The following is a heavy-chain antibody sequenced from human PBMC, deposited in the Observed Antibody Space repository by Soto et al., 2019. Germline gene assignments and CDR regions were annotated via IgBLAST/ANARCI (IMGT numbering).Heavy chain of an antibody. D-gene: IGHD1-1*01. Sequence: SETLSLTCTVSGGSISSYYWSWIRQPPGKGLEWIGYIYNSGRTNYNPSLKSRVTISVDTSKNQFSLKLSSVTAADTAVYYCARRYGYSFDYWGQGTLVPVSS. J-gene: IGHJ4*02. CDR3: ARRYGYSFDY. CDR1: GGSISSYY. V-gene: IGHV4-59*08. CDR2: IYNSGRT.